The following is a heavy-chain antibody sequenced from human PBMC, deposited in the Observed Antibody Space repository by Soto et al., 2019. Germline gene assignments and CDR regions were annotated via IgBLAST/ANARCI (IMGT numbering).Heavy chain of an antibody. Sequence: SETLSLTCAVYGGSFSGYYWSWIRQPPGKGLEWIGEINHSGSTNYNPSLKSRVTISVDTSKNQFSLKLSSVTAADTAVYYCARGLDIRQKRGYSYGYPYFDYWGQGTLVTVSS. J-gene: IGHJ4*02. CDR1: GGSFSGYY. CDR3: ARGLDIRQKRGYSYGYPYFDY. CDR2: INHSGST. D-gene: IGHD5-18*01. V-gene: IGHV4-34*01.